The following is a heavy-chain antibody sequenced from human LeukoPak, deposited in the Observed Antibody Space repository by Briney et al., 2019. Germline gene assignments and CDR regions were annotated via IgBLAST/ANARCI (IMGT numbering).Heavy chain of an antibody. Sequence: NPSEPLSLPCTVSGGPISIYYWSWIPHPAGKTLEWIGRIYTSGSTNYNPSLKSRVTMSVDTSKNQFSLKLSSVTAADTAVYYCARGDSSSYYYYYIDVWGKGTTVTVSS. CDR1: GGPISIYY. J-gene: IGHJ6*03. CDR3: ARGDSSSYYYYYIDV. CDR2: IYTSGST. D-gene: IGHD3-22*01. V-gene: IGHV4-4*07.